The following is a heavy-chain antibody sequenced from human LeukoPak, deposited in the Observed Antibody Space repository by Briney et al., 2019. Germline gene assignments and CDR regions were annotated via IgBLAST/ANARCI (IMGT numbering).Heavy chain of an antibody. D-gene: IGHD2-15*01. CDR3: ARHGYCSGDSCYSASYFSYYGMDV. CDR1: GFSFTRSW. J-gene: IGHJ6*02. CDR2: IDPIDSYT. Sequence: GESLKISCQGSGFSFTRSWISWVRQVPGKGLEWMGRIDPIDSYTNYSPSFQGHVTISSDKSISTAYLQWTSLKASDTAIYYCARHGYCSGDSCYSASYFSYYGMDVWGQGTSAAVSS. V-gene: IGHV5-10-1*01.